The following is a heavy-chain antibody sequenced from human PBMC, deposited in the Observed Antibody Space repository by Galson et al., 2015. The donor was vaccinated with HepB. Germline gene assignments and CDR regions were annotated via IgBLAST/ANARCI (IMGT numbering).Heavy chain of an antibody. CDR2: IIPIFGTA. CDR3: ARGFPPFGVVISSYFDS. D-gene: IGHD3-3*01. J-gene: IGHJ4*02. CDR1: GGTFSSYA. V-gene: IGHV1-69*13. Sequence: SVKVSCKASGGTFSSYAISWVRQAPGQGLEWMGGIIPIFGTANYAQKFQGRVTITADESTSTAYMELSSLRSEDTAVYYCARGFPPFGVVISSYFDSSGPGARGTVSS.